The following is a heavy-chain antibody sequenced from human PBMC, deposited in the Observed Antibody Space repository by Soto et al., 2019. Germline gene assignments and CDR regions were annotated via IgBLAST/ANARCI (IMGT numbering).Heavy chain of an antibody. Sequence: ASVKVSCTASGYTFSSYGINWVRQAPGQGLEWMGRISPYNGDTNSAQNLQDRVTMTTDTSTSTAYMELRSLRSDDTAVYYCARAMVRGALDYWGEGTLVTVSS. CDR2: ISPYNGDT. CDR3: ARAMVRGALDY. D-gene: IGHD3-10*01. CDR1: GYTFSSYG. J-gene: IGHJ4*02. V-gene: IGHV1-18*01.